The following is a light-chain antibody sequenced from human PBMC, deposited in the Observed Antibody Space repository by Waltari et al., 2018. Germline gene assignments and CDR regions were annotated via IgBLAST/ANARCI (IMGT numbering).Light chain of an antibody. CDR2: WSS. V-gene: IGKV4-1*01. CDR3: QQYYSAPLT. J-gene: IGKJ4*01. Sequence: DIVMTQSPDSLAVSLGARATINCKSSQSLLYSSNNKNFLAWYQQKPGQPPKLLIYWSSTRESGVPDRFSGSGSGTDFTLTISSLQAEDVALYYWQQYYSAPLTFGGGTKVEIK. CDR1: QSLLYSSNNKNF.